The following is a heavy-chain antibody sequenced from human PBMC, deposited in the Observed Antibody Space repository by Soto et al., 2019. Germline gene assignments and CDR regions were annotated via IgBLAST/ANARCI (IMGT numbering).Heavy chain of an antibody. CDR3: AKGPSGDKVDY. CDR1: GDSISNVNYC. J-gene: IGHJ4*02. D-gene: IGHD7-27*01. Sequence: QVQLQESGPGLVKPSQTLSLTCTVSGDSISNVNYCWSWIRQPPDKGLEWIGHIYNGGSTHSNPSLRGRVTISVDTSKNQVSLKLSSVSAADTAVYYFAKGPSGDKVDYWGQGTLLTVPS. V-gene: IGHV4-30-4*01. CDR2: IYNGGST.